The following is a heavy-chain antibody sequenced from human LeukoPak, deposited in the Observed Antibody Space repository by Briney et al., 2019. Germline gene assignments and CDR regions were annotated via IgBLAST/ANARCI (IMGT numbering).Heavy chain of an antibody. Sequence: GGSLRLSCAASGFTFSSYSMNWVRQAPGKGLEWVANIKEDGSLKNYVDSVEGRFTVSRDNAKNTLYLQMNSLRLEDTAVYYCVRDWAPASMQAAPFDCWGQGTLVTVSS. CDR3: VRDWAPASMQAAPFDC. CDR2: IKEDGSLK. V-gene: IGHV3-7*01. CDR1: GFTFSSYS. D-gene: IGHD2/OR15-2a*01. J-gene: IGHJ4*02.